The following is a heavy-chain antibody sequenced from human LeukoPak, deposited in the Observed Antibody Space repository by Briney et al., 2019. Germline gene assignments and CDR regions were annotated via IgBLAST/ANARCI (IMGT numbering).Heavy chain of an antibody. CDR2: ISSSSSYI. Sequence: GGSLRLSCAASGFTFSSYSMNWVRQAPGKGLEWVSSISSSSSYIYYADSVKGRFTISRDNAKNSLYLQMNSLRAEDTAVYYCAREGCSGGSCWFDYWGQGTLVTVSS. D-gene: IGHD2-15*01. CDR3: AREGCSGGSCWFDY. J-gene: IGHJ4*02. V-gene: IGHV3-21*04. CDR1: GFTFSSYS.